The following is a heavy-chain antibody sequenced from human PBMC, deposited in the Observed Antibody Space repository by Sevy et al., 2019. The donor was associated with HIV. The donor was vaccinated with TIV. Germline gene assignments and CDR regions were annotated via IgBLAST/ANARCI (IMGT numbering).Heavy chain of an antibody. V-gene: IGHV3-30-3*01. CDR2: ISHDGSNK. CDR3: AREYCSGGSCHVDY. Sequence: GGSLRLSCAASGFTFSSYDMHWVRQAPGKGLEWVAVISHDGSNKYYADSVKGRFTISRDNSKNTLYLQMNSLRAEDTAVYYCAREYCSGGSCHVDYWGQGTLVTVSS. J-gene: IGHJ4*02. CDR1: GFTFSSYD. D-gene: IGHD2-15*01.